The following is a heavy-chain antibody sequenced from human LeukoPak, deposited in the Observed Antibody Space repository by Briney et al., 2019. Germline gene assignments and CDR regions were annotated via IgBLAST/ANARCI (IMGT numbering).Heavy chain of an antibody. J-gene: IGHJ4*02. Sequence: PWESLRISCKGSGYSFTSYWISWVRHIPGKGLEWMGRIDPSYSHIDFCSFFEGPVTIPHNQSTTPLYLQCRSLKTSDHPILYWWRHEGSWRELGYWGQGPLVSVS. CDR3: WRHEGSWRELGY. CDR1: GYSFTSYW. V-gene: IGHV5-10-1*01. D-gene: IGHD1-26*01. CDR2: IDPSYSHI.